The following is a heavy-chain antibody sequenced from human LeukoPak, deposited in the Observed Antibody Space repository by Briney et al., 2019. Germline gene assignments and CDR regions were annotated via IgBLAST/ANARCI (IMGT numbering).Heavy chain of an antibody. V-gene: IGHV3-30-3*01. D-gene: IGHD6-13*01. CDR3: AGDRYRSSWYLFDY. J-gene: IGHJ4*02. CDR1: GFTFSDYY. Sequence: GGSLRLSCADSGFTFSDYYMSWIRQAPGKGLEWVAVISYDGSNKYYADSVKGRFTISRDNSKNTLYLQMNSLRAEDTAVYYCAGDRYRSSWYLFDYWGRGTLVTVSS. CDR2: ISYDGSNK.